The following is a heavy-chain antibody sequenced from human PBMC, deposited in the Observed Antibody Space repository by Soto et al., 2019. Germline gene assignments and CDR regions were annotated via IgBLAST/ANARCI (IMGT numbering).Heavy chain of an antibody. Sequence: ASVKVSCKASGGTFSSYAISWVRQAPGQGLEWMGGIIPIFGTANYAQKFQGRVTITADESTSTAYMELSSLRPEDTAVYYCARVERWLGELNDLYYYYYGMDVWGQGTTVTVSS. CDR3: ARVERWLGELNDLYYYYYGMDV. J-gene: IGHJ6*02. CDR1: GGTFSSYA. D-gene: IGHD3-10*01. V-gene: IGHV1-69*13. CDR2: IIPIFGTA.